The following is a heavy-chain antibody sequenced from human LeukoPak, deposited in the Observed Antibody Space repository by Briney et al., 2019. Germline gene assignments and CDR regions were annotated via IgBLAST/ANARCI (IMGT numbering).Heavy chain of an antibody. CDR3: AKEYSSSTQGRDYYYYYMDV. J-gene: IGHJ6*03. CDR2: ISGSGGST. V-gene: IGHV3-23*01. CDR1: GFTFSSYG. Sequence: GGSLRLSCAASGFTFSSYGMSWVRQAPGKGLEWVSAISGSGGSTYYADSVKGRFTISRDNSKNTLYLQMNSLRAEDTALYYCAKEYSSSTQGRDYYYYYMDVWGKGTTVTVSS. D-gene: IGHD6-6*01.